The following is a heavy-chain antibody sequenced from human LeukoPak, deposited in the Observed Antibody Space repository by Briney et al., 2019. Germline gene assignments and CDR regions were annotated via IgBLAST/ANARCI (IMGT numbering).Heavy chain of an antibody. V-gene: IGHV4-61*01. CDR1: GDSISSSTYSTTYY. Sequence: SETLSLTCTVSGDSISSSTYSTTYYWSWIRQPPGKGLEWIGYIYYSGSTNYNPSLKSRVTISVDTSKNQFSLKLSSVTAADTAVYYCTRLDDYGGPGGFDPWGQGTLVTVSS. J-gene: IGHJ5*02. CDR2: IYYSGST. D-gene: IGHD4-23*01. CDR3: TRLDDYGGPGGFDP.